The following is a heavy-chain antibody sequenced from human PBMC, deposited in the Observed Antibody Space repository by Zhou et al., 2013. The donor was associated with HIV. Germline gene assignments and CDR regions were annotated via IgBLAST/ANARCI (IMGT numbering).Heavy chain of an antibody. V-gene: IGHV1-69*05. D-gene: IGHD3-22*01. CDR2: ITPIFGSA. CDR1: GGTFSSYG. CDR3: ARGTHYYDSTGYYYAFDY. J-gene: IGHJ4*02. Sequence: QVQLVQSGAEVKKPGSSVKVSCKASGGTFSSYGINWVRQAPGQGLEWMGGITPIFGSAKYAQKFQGRVTITTDESTSTTYMEMSSLRSEDTAIYSCARGTHYYDSTGYYYAFDYWGQGTLVTVSS.